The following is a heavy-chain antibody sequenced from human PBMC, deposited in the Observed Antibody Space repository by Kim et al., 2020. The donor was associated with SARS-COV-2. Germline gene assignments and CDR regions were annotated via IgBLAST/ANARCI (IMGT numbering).Heavy chain of an antibody. J-gene: IGHJ4*02. Sequence: STVCADSVKGRFTISRENSKDTLFLQLNSLGGGDTALYYCARESSRRADYWGQGTLVTVSS. V-gene: IGHV3-23*01. CDR2: ST. D-gene: IGHD2-2*01. CDR3: ARESSRRADY.